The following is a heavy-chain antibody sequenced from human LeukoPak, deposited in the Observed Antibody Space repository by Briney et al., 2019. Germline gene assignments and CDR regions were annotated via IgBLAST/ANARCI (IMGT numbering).Heavy chain of an antibody. CDR3: ARDARSSSCPDY. CDR1: GFTFSDYY. D-gene: IGHD6-13*01. Sequence: GGSLRLSCAASGFTFSDYYMSWIRQAPGKGLEWVAVISYDGSNKYYADSVKGRFTISRDNSKNTLYLQMNSLRAEDTAVYYCARDARSSSCPDYWGQGTLVTVSS. J-gene: IGHJ4*02. CDR2: ISYDGSNK. V-gene: IGHV3-30-3*01.